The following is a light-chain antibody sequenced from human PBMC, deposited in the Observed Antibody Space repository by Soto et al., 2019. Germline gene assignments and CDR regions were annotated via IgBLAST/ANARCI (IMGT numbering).Light chain of an antibody. CDR3: LQDDSYPLT. J-gene: IGKJ4*01. Sequence: AIQMTQSPSSLSASVGDTVTITCRASQGIRNDLGWYQQKPGKAPKLLIYAAFSLQSGVPSRFSGRGSDTDFTLTIRSLQPEDVATYYCLQDDSYPLTFGGGTKVEIK. CDR1: QGIRND. CDR2: AAF. V-gene: IGKV1-6*01.